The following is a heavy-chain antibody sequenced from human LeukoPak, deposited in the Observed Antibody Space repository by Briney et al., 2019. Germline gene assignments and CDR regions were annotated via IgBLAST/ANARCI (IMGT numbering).Heavy chain of an antibody. J-gene: IGHJ4*02. D-gene: IGHD3-22*01. CDR2: IKSKTDGGTT. CDR1: RFTFSNYA. V-gene: IGHV3-15*01. Sequence: GGSLGPSCAASRFTFSNYAMSWVRQAPGKGLEWVGRIKSKTDGGTTDYAAPVKGRFTISRDDSKNTLYLQMNSLKTEDTAVYYCTTDTYYYDSSGYYGYWGQGTLVTVSS. CDR3: TTDTYYYDSSGYYGY.